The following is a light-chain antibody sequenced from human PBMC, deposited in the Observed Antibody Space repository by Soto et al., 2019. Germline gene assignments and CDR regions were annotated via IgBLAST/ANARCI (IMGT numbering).Light chain of an antibody. V-gene: IGKV1-5*01. CDR2: DAS. CDR1: QSISNR. CDR3: QQYNNYWA. J-gene: IGKJ1*01. Sequence: IQMTQSPPTLSASVGDRVTISCRASQSISNRLAWYQQRPGKAPNLLIYDASSLESGVPSRFSGSGSGTEFILTISSLQPDDFATYYCQQYNNYWAFGQGTKVDIK.